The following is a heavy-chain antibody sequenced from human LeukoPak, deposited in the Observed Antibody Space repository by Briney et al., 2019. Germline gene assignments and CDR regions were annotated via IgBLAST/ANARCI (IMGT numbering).Heavy chain of an antibody. CDR1: GFTFSRYS. V-gene: IGHV3-48*02. CDR2: IRSSSSTI. J-gene: IGHJ6*02. CDR3: ARDYDILTGYAYYYYGMDV. D-gene: IGHD3-9*01. Sequence: GGSLRLSCAASGFTFSRYSMNWVRQAPGKGLEWVSNIRSSSSTINYADSVKGRFTISRDNAKNSLYLQMNSLRDEDTAVYYSARDYDILTGYAYYYYGMDVWGQGTTVTVSS.